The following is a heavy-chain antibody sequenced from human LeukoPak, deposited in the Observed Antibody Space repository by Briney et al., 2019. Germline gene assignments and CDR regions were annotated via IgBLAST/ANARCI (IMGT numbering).Heavy chain of an antibody. CDR3: VRGRWEVLLDS. CDR2: INGDVTST. J-gene: IGHJ4*02. CDR1: GFTFSTDW. V-gene: IGHV3-74*01. D-gene: IGHD1-26*01. Sequence: GGSLRLSCAASGFTFSTDWRHWVRQAPGKGPVWVSRINGDVTSTDYADSVRGRFTISRDNAKNTLYLQINSLRAEDTAVYFCVRGRWEVLLDSWGQGTLVTVSS.